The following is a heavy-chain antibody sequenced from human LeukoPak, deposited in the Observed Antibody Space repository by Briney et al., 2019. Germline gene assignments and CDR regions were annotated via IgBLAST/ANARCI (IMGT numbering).Heavy chain of an antibody. J-gene: IGHJ4*02. CDR1: GGSISTSNYY. CDR3: ARDWANYYYDSSGYPADLDY. D-gene: IGHD3-22*01. Sequence: SETLSLTCTVSGGSISTSNYYWGWIRQPPGKGLEWIGNIFYSGSTYYSPSLKSRVTISVDTSKNQFSLKLSSVTAADTAVYYCARDWANYYYDSSGYPADLDYWGQGTLVTVSS. V-gene: IGHV4-39*07. CDR2: IFYSGST.